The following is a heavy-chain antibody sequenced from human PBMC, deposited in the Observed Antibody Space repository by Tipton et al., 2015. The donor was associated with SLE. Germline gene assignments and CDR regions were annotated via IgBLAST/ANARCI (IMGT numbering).Heavy chain of an antibody. D-gene: IGHD1-26*01. CDR3: ARDFRAGGNWFDP. J-gene: IGHJ5*02. V-gene: IGHV4-61*02. CDR2: IYSSGST. CDR1: GGSISSGGYY. Sequence: TLSLTCTVSGGSISSGGYYWSWIRQPAGKGLEWIGRIYSSGSTNYNPSLKSRVTISVDMSKNRFSLELSSVTAADTAVYYCARDFRAGGNWFDPWGQGTLVTVSS.